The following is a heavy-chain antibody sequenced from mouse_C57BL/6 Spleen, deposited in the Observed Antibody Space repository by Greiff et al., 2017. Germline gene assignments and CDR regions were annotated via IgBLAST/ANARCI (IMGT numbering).Heavy chain of an antibody. D-gene: IGHD1-1*01. V-gene: IGHV1-82*01. Sequence: LQESGPELVKPGASVKISCKASGYAFRSSWMNWVKQRPGKGLEWIGRIYPGDGDTNYNGKFKGKATLTADKSSSTAYMQLSSLTSEDSAVYCCARWGHYYGSSYYAMDYWGQGTSVTVSS. CDR2: IYPGDGDT. CDR1: GYAFRSSW. CDR3: ARWGHYYGSSYYAMDY. J-gene: IGHJ4*01.